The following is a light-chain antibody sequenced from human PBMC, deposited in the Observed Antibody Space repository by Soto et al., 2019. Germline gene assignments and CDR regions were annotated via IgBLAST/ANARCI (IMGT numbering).Light chain of an antibody. V-gene: IGLV1-44*01. CDR1: RSNIGSNT. CDR3: ATWDDSPNGHVV. CDR2: SNN. Sequence: AVVTQPPSESGTPGQRVTISCSGSRSNIGSNTVNWYLQLPGTAPKFLIYSNNQRASAVPKRLSVSKSGTSASLAISGLQSEDEANYYCATWDDSPNGHVVFGGRTKVTVL. J-gene: IGLJ2*01.